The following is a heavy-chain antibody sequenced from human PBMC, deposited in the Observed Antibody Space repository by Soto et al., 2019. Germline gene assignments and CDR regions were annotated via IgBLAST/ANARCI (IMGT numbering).Heavy chain of an antibody. CDR3: ARGPSDLPLDIVVVPAASYYGMDV. CDR1: GWPFSAYY. CDR2: INHSGST. D-gene: IGHD2-2*01. V-gene: IGHV4-34*01. Sequence: SDSLSRTSIIFGWPFSAYYWSWMRQPPGTGLEWIGEINHSGSTNYNPSLKSRATISVDTSKNQFSLKLSSVTAADTAVYYCARGPSDLPLDIVVVPAASYYGMDVWGQGTTVTVS. J-gene: IGHJ6*02.